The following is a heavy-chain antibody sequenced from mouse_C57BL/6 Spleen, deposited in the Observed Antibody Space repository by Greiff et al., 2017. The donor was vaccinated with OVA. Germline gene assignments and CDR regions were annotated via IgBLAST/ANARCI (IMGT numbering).Heavy chain of an antibody. Sequence: VQLQQSGTVLARPGASVKMSCKTSGYTFTSYWMHWVKQRPGQGLEWIGAIYPGNSDTSYNQKFKGKAKLTAVTSASTAYMELSSLTNEDSAVYYSAYGSSYDAMDYWGQGTSVTVSS. CDR1: GYTFTSYW. CDR2: IYPGNSDT. D-gene: IGHD1-1*01. V-gene: IGHV1-5*01. CDR3: AYGSSYDAMDY. J-gene: IGHJ4*01.